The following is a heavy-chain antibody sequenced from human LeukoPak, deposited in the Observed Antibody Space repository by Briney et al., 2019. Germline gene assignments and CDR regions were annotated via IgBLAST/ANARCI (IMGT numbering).Heavy chain of an antibody. CDR1: GGSISSYY. CDR3: ARHRGGFDP. CDR2: IYYSGGT. D-gene: IGHD2-15*01. J-gene: IGHJ3*01. Sequence: SETLSLTCTVSGGSISSYYWSWLRQPPGKGLEWLGYIYYSGGTNYNPSLKSRVTISVDTSKIHFSLKLSSVTAADTAAYYCARHRGGFDPWGQGTMVTVSS. V-gene: IGHV4-59*01.